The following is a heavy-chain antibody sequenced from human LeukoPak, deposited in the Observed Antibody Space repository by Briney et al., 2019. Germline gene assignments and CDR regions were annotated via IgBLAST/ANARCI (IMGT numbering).Heavy chain of an antibody. D-gene: IGHD3-10*01. Sequence: SDTLSLTCAVSGYSISSSNWWGWIRQPPGKGLEWIGYIYYSGSTNYNPSLKSRVTMSVDTSKNQFSLKLSSVTALDTAVYYCARDRTVTMVRGVTSWRYWGQGTLVTVSS. J-gene: IGHJ4*02. CDR2: IYYSGST. CDR3: ARDRTVTMVRGVTSWRY. V-gene: IGHV4-28*06. CDR1: GYSISSSNW.